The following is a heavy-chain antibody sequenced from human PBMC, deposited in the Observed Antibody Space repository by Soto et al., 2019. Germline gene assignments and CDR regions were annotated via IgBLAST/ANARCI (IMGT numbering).Heavy chain of an antibody. D-gene: IGHD1-26*01. CDR3: SAAVWWERRILGPKSRGTSDH. Sequence: EVQLVESGGGLVKPGGSLRLSCAASGFTLTNAWMIWVRQAPGKGLEWVGRIKSKTDGGTTDYAAPVKGRFTISRDDSKNTLYLQMNSLKIEDPAVYYCSAAVWWERRILGPKSRGTSDHWGQGTLVSVSS. J-gene: IGHJ5*02. V-gene: IGHV3-15*07. CDR2: IKSKTDGGTT. CDR1: GFTLTNAW.